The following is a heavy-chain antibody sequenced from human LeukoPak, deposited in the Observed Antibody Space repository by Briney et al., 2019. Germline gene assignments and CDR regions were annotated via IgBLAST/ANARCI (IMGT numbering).Heavy chain of an antibody. J-gene: IGHJ4*02. Sequence: PSETLSLTCTVSGGSISSYYWSWIRQPPGKGLEWIGYIYYSGSTNYNPSLKSRVTISVDTSKNQFSLKLSSVTAAGTAVYYCARYSSGWYGGHFDYWGQGTLVTVSS. CDR3: ARYSSGWYGGHFDY. CDR1: GGSISSYY. CDR2: IYYSGST. D-gene: IGHD6-19*01. V-gene: IGHV4-59*08.